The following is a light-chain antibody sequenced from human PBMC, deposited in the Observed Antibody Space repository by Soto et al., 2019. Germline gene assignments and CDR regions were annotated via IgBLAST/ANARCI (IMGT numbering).Light chain of an antibody. CDR1: QSVRTY. Sequence: ENVLTQSPATLSLSPGERATLSCRASQSVRTYLAWYQQKPGQAPRLLIYDASNRATDIPDRFSGSGSGTDFTLTISSLDPEDFAVYYCHQRSKWPLTFGGGTKVDIK. V-gene: IGKV3-11*01. CDR3: HQRSKWPLT. J-gene: IGKJ4*01. CDR2: DAS.